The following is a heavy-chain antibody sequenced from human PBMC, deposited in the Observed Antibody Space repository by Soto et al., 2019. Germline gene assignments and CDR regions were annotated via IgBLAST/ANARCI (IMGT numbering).Heavy chain of an antibody. J-gene: IGHJ4*02. CDR1: GFTFSSNG. V-gene: IGHV3-23*01. D-gene: IGHD6-19*01. CDR2: ISWSGRNT. Sequence: GGSLRLSCATSGFTFSSNGMSWVRQAPGKGLDWVAGISWSGRNTYYADSVKGRFTISIDNSKNTLFLQMNSLRAEDTAVYYCARVDSSGRYYYFDXWGQGTLVTVSX. CDR3: ARVDSSGRYYYFDX.